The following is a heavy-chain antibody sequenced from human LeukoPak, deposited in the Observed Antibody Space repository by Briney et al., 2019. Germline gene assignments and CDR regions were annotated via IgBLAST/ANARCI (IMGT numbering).Heavy chain of an antibody. CDR1: GFTFSDYY. Sequence: GGSLRLSCAASGFTFSDYYMSWIRQAPGKGLEWVSYISSSGSTIYYADSVKGRFTISRDNTKNSLYLQMNSLRAEDTAVYYCASTLRGYAQYYYYYYMDVWGKGTTVTVSS. V-gene: IGHV3-11*01. CDR3: ASTLRGYAQYYYYYYMDV. D-gene: IGHD5-12*01. J-gene: IGHJ6*03. CDR2: ISSSGSTI.